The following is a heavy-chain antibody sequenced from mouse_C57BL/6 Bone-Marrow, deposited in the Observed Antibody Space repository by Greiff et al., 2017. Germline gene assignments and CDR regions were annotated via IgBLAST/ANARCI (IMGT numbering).Heavy chain of an antibody. CDR1: GYSITSGYY. CDR2: ISYDGSN. V-gene: IGHV3-6*01. CDR3: ARERGWLLPWYFDV. Sequence: ESGPGLVKPSQSLSLTCSVTGYSITSGYYWNWIRQFPGNKLEWMGYISYDGSNNYNPSLKNRISITRDTSKNQFFLKLNSVTTEDTATYYCARERGWLLPWYFDVWGTGTTVTVSS. J-gene: IGHJ1*03. D-gene: IGHD2-3*01.